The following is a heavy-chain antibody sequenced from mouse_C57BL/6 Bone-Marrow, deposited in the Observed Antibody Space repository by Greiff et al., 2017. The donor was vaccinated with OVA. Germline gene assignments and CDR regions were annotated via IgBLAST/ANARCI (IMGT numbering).Heavy chain of an antibody. CDR3: ARVAPRYYYGSSSWFAY. CDR1: GYTFTSYG. D-gene: IGHD1-1*01. J-gene: IGHJ3*01. CDR2: IYPRSGNT. Sequence: QVQLQQSGAELARPGASVKLSCKASGYTFTSYGISWVKQRPGQGLEWIGEIYPRSGNTYYNEKFKGKATLTADKSSSTAYMELRSLTSEDSAVYFGARVAPRYYYGSSSWFAYWGQGTLVTVSA. V-gene: IGHV1-81*01.